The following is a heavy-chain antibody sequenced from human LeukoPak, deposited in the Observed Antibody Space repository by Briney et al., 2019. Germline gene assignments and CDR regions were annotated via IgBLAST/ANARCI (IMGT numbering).Heavy chain of an antibody. CDR2: VYYTGST. CDR3: ASLYFSGWGSFPDY. CDR1: GDSAGDSFSNRNYY. V-gene: IGHV4-39*01. Sequence: SETLSLTCTVSGDSAGDSFSNRNYYWGWIRQPPGEGLEWIGTVYYTGSTYYNPSLESRVTMSRATSKTQFSLKLNSVTAADTALYYCASLYFSGWGSFPDYWGQGILVTVSS. D-gene: IGHD2-15*01. J-gene: IGHJ4*02.